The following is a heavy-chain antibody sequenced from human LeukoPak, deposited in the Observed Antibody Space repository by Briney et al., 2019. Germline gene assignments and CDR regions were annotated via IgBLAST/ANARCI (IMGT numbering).Heavy chain of an antibody. Sequence: PGGSLRLSCAASRFTFSSYSMNWVRQAPGKGLEWVSSISSSSSYIYYADSVKGRFTISRDNAKNSLYLQMNSLRAEDTAVYYCARDIAARPMGPWGQGTLVTVSS. CDR1: RFTFSSYS. D-gene: IGHD6-6*01. CDR3: ARDIAARPMGP. CDR2: ISSSSSYI. J-gene: IGHJ5*02. V-gene: IGHV3-21*01.